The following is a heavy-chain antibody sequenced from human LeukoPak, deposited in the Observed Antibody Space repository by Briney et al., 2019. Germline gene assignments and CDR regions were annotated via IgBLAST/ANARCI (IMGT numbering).Heavy chain of an antibody. CDR3: ARGGGYDILTSNGGMSNQNNKGY. CDR2: MNPNSGNA. CDR1: GYTFTSYD. D-gene: IGHD3-9*01. Sequence: GASVKVSCKASGYTFTSYDINWVRQATGQGLEWTGWMNPNSGNAGYAQKFQGRITMTRNTSVSTAYMELSSLRSEDTAVYYCARGGGYDILTSNGGMSNQNNKGYWGQGTLVTVSS. J-gene: IGHJ4*02. V-gene: IGHV1-8*01.